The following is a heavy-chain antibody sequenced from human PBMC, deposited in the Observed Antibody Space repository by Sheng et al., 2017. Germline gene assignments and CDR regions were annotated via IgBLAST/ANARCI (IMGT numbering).Heavy chain of an antibody. CDR1: GGSFSGYY. D-gene: IGHD3-3*01. Sequence: QVQLQQWGAGLLKPSETLSLTCAVYGGSFSGYYWSWIRQPPGKGLEWIGEINHSGSTNYNPSLKSRVTISVDTSKNQFSLKLSSVTAADTAVYYCARKAEITYDFWSGYPNNWFDPWGQGTLVIVSS. CDR2: INHSGST. CDR3: ARKAEITYDFWSGYPNNWFDP. J-gene: IGHJ5*02. V-gene: IGHV4-34*01.